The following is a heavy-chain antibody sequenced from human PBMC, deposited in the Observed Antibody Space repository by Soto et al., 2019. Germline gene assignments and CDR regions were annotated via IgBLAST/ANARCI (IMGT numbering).Heavy chain of an antibody. CDR3: ARGQYSSSWENNWFDP. J-gene: IGHJ5*02. V-gene: IGHV1-46*01. D-gene: IGHD6-13*01. Sequence: ASVKVSCKASGYTFTSYYMHWVRQAPGQGLEWMGIINPSGGSTSYAQKFQGRVTMTRDTSTSTVYMELSSLRSEDTAVYYCARGQYSSSWENNWFDPWGQGTLVTVSS. CDR2: INPSGGST. CDR1: GYTFTSYY.